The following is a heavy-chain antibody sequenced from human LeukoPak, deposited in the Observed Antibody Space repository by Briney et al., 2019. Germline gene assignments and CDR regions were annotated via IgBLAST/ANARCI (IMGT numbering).Heavy chain of an antibody. CDR3: ARDPHPWDYYDSRGYSPPGY. CDR2: ISSSGSTI. Sequence: GGSLRLSCAASGFTFSDYYMSWIRQAPGKGLEWVSYISSSGSTIYYADSVKGRFTISRDNAKNSLYLQMNSLRAEDTAVYYCARDPHPWDYYDSRGYSPPGYWGQGTLVTVSS. CDR1: GFTFSDYY. D-gene: IGHD3-22*01. V-gene: IGHV3-11*04. J-gene: IGHJ4*02.